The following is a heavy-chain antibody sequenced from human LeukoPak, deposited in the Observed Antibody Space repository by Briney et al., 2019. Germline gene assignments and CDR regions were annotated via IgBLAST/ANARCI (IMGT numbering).Heavy chain of an antibody. CDR3: ARRSSSWSLSYYENGNWFDP. J-gene: IGHJ5*02. Sequence: SETLSLTCAVYDGSFSGYYWSWIRQPPGKGLEWIGSIYYSGSTYYNPSLKSRVTISVDTSKNQFSLKLSSVTAADTAVYYCARRSSSWSLSYYENGNWFDPWGQGTLVTVSS. CDR1: DGSFSGYY. D-gene: IGHD6-13*01. CDR2: IYYSGST. V-gene: IGHV4-34*01.